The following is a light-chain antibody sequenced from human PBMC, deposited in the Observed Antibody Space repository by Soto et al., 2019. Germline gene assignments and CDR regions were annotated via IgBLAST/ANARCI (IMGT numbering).Light chain of an antibody. CDR1: NIGTKS. J-gene: IGLJ2*01. CDR2: HDS. CDR3: QVWDNSSDHVV. V-gene: IGLV3-21*04. Sequence: SYELTQPPSVSVAPGKTASITCGGNNIGTKSVHWYRQKPGQAPVVVIYHDSDRPSGIPERFSGSNSGNTATLTISRVEAGDEADYYCQVWDNSSDHVVFGGGTKLTVL.